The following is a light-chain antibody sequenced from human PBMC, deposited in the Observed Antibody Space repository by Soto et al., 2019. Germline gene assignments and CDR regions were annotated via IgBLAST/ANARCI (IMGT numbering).Light chain of an antibody. CDR3: SSYTTSSTLV. V-gene: IGLV2-14*01. CDR1: ISDVGGYNY. Sequence: QSVLTQPASVSGSPGQSITISCTGTISDVGGYNYVSWYQQHPGKAPKLMIYEVSNRPSGVSNRFSGSRSGNTASLTISGLQAEDEADYYCSSYTTSSTLVFGTGTKVTVL. J-gene: IGLJ1*01. CDR2: EVS.